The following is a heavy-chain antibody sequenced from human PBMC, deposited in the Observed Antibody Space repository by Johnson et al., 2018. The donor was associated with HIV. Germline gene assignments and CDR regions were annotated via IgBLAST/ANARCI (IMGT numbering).Heavy chain of an antibody. J-gene: IGHJ1*01. D-gene: IGHD4-17*01. CDR3: TRAPGGDYTYGFFQH. CDR1: GFIFDDYG. CDR2: IDWTGAST. V-gene: IGHV3-20*04. Sequence: VQLVESGGGVERPGGSLRLSCVGSGFIFDDYGMSWVRQVPGKGLEWVSGIDWTGASTGYADSVKGRFTIFRANAKNSLYIQMSGLREEDTASYYCTRAPGGDYTYGFFQHWGQGTLVTVSS.